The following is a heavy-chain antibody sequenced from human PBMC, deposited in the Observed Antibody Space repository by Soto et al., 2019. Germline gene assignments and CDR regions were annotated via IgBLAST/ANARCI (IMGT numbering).Heavy chain of an antibody. J-gene: IGHJ4*02. D-gene: IGHD3-3*01. CDR1: GFTFSSYA. Sequence: GGSLRLSCAASGFTFSSYAMHWVRQAPGKGLEWMAVISYDGSNKYYADSVKGRFTISRDNSKNTLYLQMNSLRAEDTAVYYCAGGITIFGPFDYWGQGTLVTVSS. CDR2: ISYDGSNK. V-gene: IGHV3-30-3*01. CDR3: AGGITIFGPFDY.